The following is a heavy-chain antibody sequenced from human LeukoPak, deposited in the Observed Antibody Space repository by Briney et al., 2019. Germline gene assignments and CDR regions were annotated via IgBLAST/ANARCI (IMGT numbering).Heavy chain of an antibody. J-gene: IGHJ3*02. D-gene: IGHD6-6*01. CDR2: IKQDGSEK. V-gene: IGHV3-7*01. Sequence: GGSLRLSCAASGFTFSSYWMSWVRQAPGKGLEWVANIKQDGSEKYYVDSVKGRFTISRDNAKNSLYLQMNSLRAEDTAVYYCAREGSSSSDETDAFDIWGQGTMVTVSS. CDR1: GFTFSSYW. CDR3: AREGSSSSDETDAFDI.